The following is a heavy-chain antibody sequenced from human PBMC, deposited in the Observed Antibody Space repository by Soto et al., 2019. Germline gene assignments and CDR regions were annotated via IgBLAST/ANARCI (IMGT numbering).Heavy chain of an antibody. CDR3: ARDWLVPGHYYYYGMDV. CDR2: IYYSGST. CDR1: CGSISSYY. V-gene: IGHV4-59*01. J-gene: IGHJ6*02. D-gene: IGHD2-2*01. Sequence: PSETLSLTCTFSCGSISSYYWSWIRQPPGKGLEWIGYIYYSGSTNYNPSLKSRVTISVDTSKNQFSLKLSSVTAADTAVYYCARDWLVPGHYYYYGMDVWGQGTTVTVSS.